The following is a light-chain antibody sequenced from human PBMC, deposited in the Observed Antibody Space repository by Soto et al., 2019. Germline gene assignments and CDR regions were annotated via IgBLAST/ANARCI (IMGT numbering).Light chain of an antibody. J-gene: IGLJ2*01. CDR1: SSDIGSYNL. Sequence: QSALTQPASVSGSPGQSITISCTGTSSDIGSYNLVSWYQQHTGKVPKLIIYEVTKRPSGVSNRFSASKSGNTASLTISGLQAEDEADYYCCAFSSSSYVIFGGGTKLTVL. V-gene: IGLV2-23*02. CDR2: EVT. CDR3: CAFSSSSYVI.